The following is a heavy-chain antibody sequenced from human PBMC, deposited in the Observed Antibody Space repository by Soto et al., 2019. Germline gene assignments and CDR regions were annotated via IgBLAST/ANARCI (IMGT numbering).Heavy chain of an antibody. Sequence: QVQLVQSGAEVKKPGASVKVSCKASGYTFTSYGISWVRQAPGQGLEWMGWISAYNGNTNYAQKLQGRVTMTTGTRKSTAYMELRSLRSDDTAVYYCARAGSYYDSSGYFDYWGQGTLVTVSS. V-gene: IGHV1-18*01. CDR3: ARAGSYYDSSGYFDY. CDR2: ISAYNGNT. J-gene: IGHJ4*02. CDR1: GYTFTSYG. D-gene: IGHD3-22*01.